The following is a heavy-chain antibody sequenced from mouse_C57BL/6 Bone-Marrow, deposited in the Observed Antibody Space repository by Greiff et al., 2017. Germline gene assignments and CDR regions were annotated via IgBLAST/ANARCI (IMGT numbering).Heavy chain of an antibody. CDR2: SRNKANDYTT. V-gene: IGHV7-1*01. CDR3: AREPIYYDPSRNWYFDV. D-gene: IGHD2-4*01. Sequence: EVQLVESGGGLVQSGRSLRLSCATSGFTFSDFYMEWVRQAPGKGLEWIAASRNKANDYTTEYSASVKGRLIVSRDTSQSILYLQMNALRAEDTAIYYCAREPIYYDPSRNWYFDVWGTGTTVTVSS. J-gene: IGHJ1*03. CDR1: GFTFSDFY.